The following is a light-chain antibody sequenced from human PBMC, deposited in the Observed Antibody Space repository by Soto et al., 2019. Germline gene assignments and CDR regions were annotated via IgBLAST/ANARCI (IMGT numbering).Light chain of an antibody. CDR3: QQRSTTIT. V-gene: IGKV3-11*01. CDR1: QSVSSY. J-gene: IGKJ5*01. Sequence: EIVLTQSPATLSLSPGERATLSCRASQSVSSYLAWYQQKPGQAPRLLIYDASNRATGIPARFSGSGSRTDFTLTISSLEREDFAVYYCQQRSTTITFGQGTRLEIK. CDR2: DAS.